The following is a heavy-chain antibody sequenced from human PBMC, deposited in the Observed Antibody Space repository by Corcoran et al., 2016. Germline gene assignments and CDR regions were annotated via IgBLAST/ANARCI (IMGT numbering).Heavy chain of an antibody. CDR3: ARARTGGGWFDP. J-gene: IGHJ5*02. CDR2: IYYSGST. V-gene: IGHV4-59*01. CDR1: GGSISSYY. Sequence: QVQLQESGPGLVKPSETLSLTCTVSGGSISSYYWSWIRQPPGKGLEWIGYIYYSGSTNYNPSLKSRVTISVATSKNQFPLKLSSVTAADTAVYYCARARTGGGWFDPWGQGTLVTVSS.